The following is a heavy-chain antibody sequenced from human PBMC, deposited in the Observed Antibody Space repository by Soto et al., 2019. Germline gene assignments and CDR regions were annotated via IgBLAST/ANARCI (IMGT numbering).Heavy chain of an antibody. Sequence: PSETLSLTCAVSGGSVSAAGYSWSWIRQPPGGGLEWIGYIYHSGTTLYNPSLKSRVTISVDTSKNQFSLKLSSVTAADTAVYYCAIEYSTAPWFDPWGQGTLVTASS. D-gene: IGHD5-12*01. CDR3: AIEYSTAPWFDP. J-gene: IGHJ5*02. CDR1: GGSVSAAGYS. CDR2: IYHSGTT. V-gene: IGHV4-30-2*05.